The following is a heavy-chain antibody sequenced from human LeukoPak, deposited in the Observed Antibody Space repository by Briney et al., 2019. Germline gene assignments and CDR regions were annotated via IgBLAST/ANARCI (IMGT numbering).Heavy chain of an antibody. V-gene: IGHV1-2*02. CDR1: GYTFTGYY. CDR3: ARDRIAADYDAFDI. D-gene: IGHD6-13*01. J-gene: IGHJ3*02. Sequence: ASVKVSCKASGYTFTGYYMHWVRQAPGQGLEWMGWINPNSGGTNYAQKFDGRVNMTRDTSISTAYMELSRLRSDDTAVYYCARDRIAADYDAFDIWGQGTMVTVSS. CDR2: INPNSGGT.